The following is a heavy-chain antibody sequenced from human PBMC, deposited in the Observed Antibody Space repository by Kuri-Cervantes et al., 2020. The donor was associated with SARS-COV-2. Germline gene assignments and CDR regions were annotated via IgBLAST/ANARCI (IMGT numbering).Heavy chain of an antibody. D-gene: IGHD4-11*01. Sequence: GSLRLSCTVSGGSISSHYWSWIRQPPGKGLEWIGYIYYSGSTNYNPSLKSRVTISVDTSKNQFSLKLSSVTAADTAVYYCARGEGYSNHFDYWGQGTLVTVSS. V-gene: IGHV4-59*08. CDR2: IYYSGST. CDR1: GGSISSHY. CDR3: ARGEGYSNHFDY. J-gene: IGHJ4*02.